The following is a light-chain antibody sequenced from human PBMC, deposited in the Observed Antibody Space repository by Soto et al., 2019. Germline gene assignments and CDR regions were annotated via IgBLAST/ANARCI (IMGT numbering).Light chain of an antibody. CDR2: EVS. CDR1: SSDVGGYNY. CDR3: ISYTSSSTLV. J-gene: IGLJ1*01. V-gene: IGLV2-14*01. Sequence: QSVLTQPASVSGSLGPSITISCTGTSSDVGGYNYVSWYQQYPGKAPKLMIYEVSNRPSGVSNRFSGSKSGNTASLTISGLQAEDEADYYCISYTSSSTLVFGTGTKVTVL.